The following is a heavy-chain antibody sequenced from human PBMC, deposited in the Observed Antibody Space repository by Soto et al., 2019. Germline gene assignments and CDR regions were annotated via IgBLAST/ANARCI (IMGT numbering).Heavy chain of an antibody. Sequence: PGGSLRLSCAASGFTFSSYSMNWVRQAPGKGLEWVSSISSSSSYIYYADSVTGRFTISRDNAKNSLFLQMNSLRAEDTAVYYCARVGLRDWNLCWDDAFDIWGQGTMVTVSS. CDR2: ISSSSSYI. J-gene: IGHJ3*02. CDR3: ARVGLRDWNLCWDDAFDI. CDR1: GFTFSSYS. D-gene: IGHD1-1*01. V-gene: IGHV3-21*01.